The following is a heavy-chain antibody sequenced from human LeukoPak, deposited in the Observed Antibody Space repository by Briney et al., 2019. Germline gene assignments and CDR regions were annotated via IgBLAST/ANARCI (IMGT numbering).Heavy chain of an antibody. J-gene: IGHJ4*02. D-gene: IGHD4-17*01. CDR2: IRYDGSNK. Sequence: GGSLRLSCAASGFTFSSYGMHWVRQAPGKGLEWVAFIRYDGSNKYYADSVKGRFTISRDNSKNTLYPQMNSLRAEDTAVYYCAKDYGDYVDYWGQGTLVTVSS. V-gene: IGHV3-30*02. CDR1: GFTFSSYG. CDR3: AKDYGDYVDY.